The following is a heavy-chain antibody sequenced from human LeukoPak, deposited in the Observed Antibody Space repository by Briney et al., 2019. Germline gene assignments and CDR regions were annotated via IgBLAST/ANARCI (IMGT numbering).Heavy chain of an antibody. CDR3: ARNLFPTKHRYCSGGSCYTDVDY. D-gene: IGHD2-15*01. Sequence: SETLSLTCAVYGGSFSGYYWSWIRQPPGKGLEWIGEINHSGSTNYNPSLKSRVTMSVDTSKNQFSLKLSSVTAADTAVYYCARNLFPTKHRYCSGGSCYTDVDYWGQGTLVTVSS. J-gene: IGHJ4*02. V-gene: IGHV4-34*01. CDR1: GGSFSGYY. CDR2: INHSGST.